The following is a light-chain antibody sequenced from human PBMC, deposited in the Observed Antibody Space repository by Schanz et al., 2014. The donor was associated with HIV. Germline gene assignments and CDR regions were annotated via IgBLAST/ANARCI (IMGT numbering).Light chain of an antibody. J-gene: IGLJ3*02. Sequence: QSVLTQPPSASGTPGQRVTISCSGSSSNIGSNYVYWYQQLPGTAPKLLIYNTNVRPSGVPDRFSGSKSGTSASLAISGLESDDEATYYCAAWDDNLNAWVSGGGTKLTVL. CDR1: SSNIGSNY. CDR2: NTN. V-gene: IGLV1-44*01. CDR3: AAWDDNLNAWV.